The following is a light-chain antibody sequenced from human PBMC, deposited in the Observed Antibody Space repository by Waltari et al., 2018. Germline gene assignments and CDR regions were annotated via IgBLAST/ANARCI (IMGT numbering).Light chain of an antibody. CDR1: QSVGNN. V-gene: IGKV3-15*01. J-gene: IGKJ2*01. CDR2: GAS. CDR3: QQYDKWLMYT. Sequence: EIVMTQSPSTLSVSPGERATLSCRASQSVGNNLAWFQERPGQAPRLLIFGASTRATGIPARFTGSGSGTEFTLTISSLQSEDFAVYYCQQYDKWLMYTFGQGTKVEVK.